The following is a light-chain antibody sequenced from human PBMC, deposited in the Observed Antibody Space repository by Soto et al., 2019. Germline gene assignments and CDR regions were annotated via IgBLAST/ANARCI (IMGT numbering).Light chain of an antibody. CDR3: QHYSKSPRT. CDR1: ERISSSY. J-gene: IGKJ1*01. V-gene: IGKV3-20*01. CDR2: GAF. Sequence: EIVLTQSPGTLSLSPGERATLSCRASERISSSYLAWYQQRPGQSPRLVIYGAFSRAAGIPDRFSGSGSGTDFTLTIDGLGPADFAIYFCQHYSKSPRTFGQGTKVEIK.